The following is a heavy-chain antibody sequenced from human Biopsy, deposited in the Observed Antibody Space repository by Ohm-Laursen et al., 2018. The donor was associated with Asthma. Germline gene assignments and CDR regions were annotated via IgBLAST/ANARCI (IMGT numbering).Heavy chain of an antibody. CDR3: ARDHCSALWAGVSTDNCYFDY. CDR1: EDTFSSYV. D-gene: IGHD5/OR15-5a*01. J-gene: IGHJ4*02. CDR2: IMPPFGLT. V-gene: IGHV1-69*10. Sequence: SVKVSCKASEDTFSSYVISWVRQAPGQGLEWMGGIMPPFGLTNYAQRFQDRLTISADKSTRTAYMELRRLRSEDSAVYYCARDHCSALWAGVSTDNCYFDYWGQGVLVTVSS.